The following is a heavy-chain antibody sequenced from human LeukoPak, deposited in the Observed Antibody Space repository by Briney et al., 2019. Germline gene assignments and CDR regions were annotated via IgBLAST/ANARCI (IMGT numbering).Heavy chain of an antibody. J-gene: IGHJ4*02. CDR3: AKGGSGYYVFDY. Sequence: GGSLRLSCVVSGFTFSNFAMGWVRQAPGKGLEWISGISGSGDYTYQADSVKGRITISRENSKNTLYLQMNSLRAEDTAVYYCAKGGSGYYVFDYWGQGTLVTVSS. V-gene: IGHV3-23*01. D-gene: IGHD3-22*01. CDR1: GFTFSNFA. CDR2: ISGSGDYT.